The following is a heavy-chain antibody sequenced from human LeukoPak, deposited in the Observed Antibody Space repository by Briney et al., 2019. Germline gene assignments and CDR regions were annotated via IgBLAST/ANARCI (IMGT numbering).Heavy chain of an antibody. CDR2: ISGSGGST. CDR1: GFTFSSYA. Sequence: GVLRLSCAASGFTFSSYAMSWVRQAPGKGLEWVSAISGSGGSTYYADSVKGRFTISRDNSKSTLYLQMNSLRAEDTAVYYCAKWKYSNSGIDDYWGQGTLVTVSS. V-gene: IGHV3-23*01. J-gene: IGHJ4*02. CDR3: AKWKYSNSGIDDY. D-gene: IGHD6-6*01.